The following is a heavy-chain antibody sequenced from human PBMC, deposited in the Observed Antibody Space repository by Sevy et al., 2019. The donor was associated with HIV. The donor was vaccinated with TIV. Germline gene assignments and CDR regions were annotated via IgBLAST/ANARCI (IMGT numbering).Heavy chain of an antibody. J-gene: IGHJ4*02. D-gene: IGHD6-13*01. V-gene: IGHV3-74*01. CDR3: GRVPVAAAGTGIDY. CDR1: GFTLSSYW. CDR2: IYVDGRTA. Sequence: GGSLRLSCAASGFTLSSYWMHWVRQAPGKGLVWLSRIYVDGRTASYADSVKGRLAISRDNAKNTLYLQMNSLRDEDTAVYYCGRVPVAAAGTGIDYWGQGTLVTVSS.